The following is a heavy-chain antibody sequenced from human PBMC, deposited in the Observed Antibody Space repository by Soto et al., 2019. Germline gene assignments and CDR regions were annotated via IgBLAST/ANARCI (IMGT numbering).Heavy chain of an antibody. CDR1: GGTFSSYT. Sequence: QVQLVQSGAEVKKPGSSVKVSCKASGGTFSSYTISWVRQAPGQGLEWMGRIIPILGIANYAQKFQGRVTINADKSTGTAYREGSSLRSEDPAVYYCARDGGGVVVPAADWYFDLWGRGTLVTVSS. V-gene: IGHV1-69*02. CDR2: IIPILGIA. D-gene: IGHD2-2*01. CDR3: ARDGGGVVVPAADWYFDL. J-gene: IGHJ2*01.